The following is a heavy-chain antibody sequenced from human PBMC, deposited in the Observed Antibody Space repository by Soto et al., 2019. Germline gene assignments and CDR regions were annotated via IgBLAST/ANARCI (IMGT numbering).Heavy chain of an antibody. D-gene: IGHD1-26*01. Sequence: QVQLQESGPGLVKPSETLSLTCTVSGGSINSYYWSWIRQPAGKGLEWIGRIYTSGSTNYNPSLKIRVTMSVDTSKNRFSLKLSSVTAADTAVYYCARGIYSKVGATIWFDPWGQGTLVTVSS. V-gene: IGHV4-4*07. CDR3: ARGIYSKVGATIWFDP. J-gene: IGHJ5*02. CDR2: IYTSGST. CDR1: GGSINSYY.